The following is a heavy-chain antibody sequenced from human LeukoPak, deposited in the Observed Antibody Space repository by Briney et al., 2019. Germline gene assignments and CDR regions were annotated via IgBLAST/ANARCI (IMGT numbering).Heavy chain of an antibody. J-gene: IGHJ3*02. CDR3: ASTDGSGWKRHAFDI. Sequence: ASVKVSCKASGYTFTSHGISWVRQAPGQGLEWMGWISANNGNTNYAQKLQGRVTMTTDTSTSTAYMELRSLRSDDTAVYYCASTDGSGWKRHAFDIWGQGTMVTVSS. CDR2: ISANNGNT. V-gene: IGHV1-18*01. CDR1: GYTFTSHG. D-gene: IGHD6-19*01.